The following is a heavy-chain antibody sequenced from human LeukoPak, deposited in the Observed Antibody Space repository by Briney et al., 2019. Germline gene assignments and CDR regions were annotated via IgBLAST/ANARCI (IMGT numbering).Heavy chain of an antibody. CDR1: GFTFSTYS. V-gene: IGHV3-23*01. Sequence: GGSLRLSCAASGFTFSTYSMNWVRQAPGKGLEWVSSISGSGGRIDYADFVKGRFTISRDNSKNTLSLQMNSLTAEDTAVYYCAKNPRLEGWIYFDSWGQGILVTVSS. J-gene: IGHJ4*02. D-gene: IGHD1-1*01. CDR3: AKNPRLEGWIYFDS. CDR2: ISGSGGRI.